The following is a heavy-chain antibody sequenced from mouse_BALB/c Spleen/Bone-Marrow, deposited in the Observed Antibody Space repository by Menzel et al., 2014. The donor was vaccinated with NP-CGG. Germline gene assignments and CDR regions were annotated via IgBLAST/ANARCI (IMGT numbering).Heavy chain of an antibody. CDR3: VRHEGCYGYDAWFAY. Sequence: EVQRVESGGGLVQPKGSLKLSCAASGFTFNTYAMNWVRQAPGKGLEWVARIRSKSNNYATYYADSVKDRFTISRDDSQTMHYPQMNNLKTKDTPMYYCVRHEGCYGYDAWFAYWGQGTLVTVSA. J-gene: IGHJ3*01. CDR1: GFTFNTYA. V-gene: IGHV10-1*02. CDR2: IRSKSNNYAT. D-gene: IGHD2-2*01.